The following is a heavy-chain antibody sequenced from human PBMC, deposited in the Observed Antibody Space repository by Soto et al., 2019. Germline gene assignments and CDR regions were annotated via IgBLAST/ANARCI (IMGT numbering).Heavy chain of an antibody. Sequence: EVQLVESGGGLVQPGGSLRLPCAASGFTFSSSWMHWVRQAPGKGLVWVSRIYSDGSRTNYADSVQGRFTISRDNAKNTLYLQMNSLRAEDTALYYCARGPTGWYGYDYWGQGTLVTVSS. D-gene: IGHD6-19*01. CDR3: ARGPTGWYGYDY. CDR2: IYSDGSRT. CDR1: GFTFSSSW. V-gene: IGHV3-74*01. J-gene: IGHJ4*02.